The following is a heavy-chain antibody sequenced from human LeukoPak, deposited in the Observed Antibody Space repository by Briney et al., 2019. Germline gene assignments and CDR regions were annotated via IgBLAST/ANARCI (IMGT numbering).Heavy chain of an antibody. Sequence: PGGSLRLSCAASGFTVNSNYMSWVRQAPGKGLEWVSVLYSGGTTLYADSVKGRFTISRDNSKNTLYLQMNSLRAEDTAVYYCARDLNGYNSFDCWGQGTLVTVSS. CDR1: GFTVNSNY. CDR2: LYSGGTT. D-gene: IGHD5-24*01. J-gene: IGHJ4*02. V-gene: IGHV3-66*02. CDR3: ARDLNGYNSFDC.